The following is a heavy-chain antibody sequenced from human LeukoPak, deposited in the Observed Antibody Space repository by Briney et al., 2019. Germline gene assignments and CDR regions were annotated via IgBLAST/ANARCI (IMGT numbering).Heavy chain of an antibody. CDR3: ARDGPDMMTTIFRQNAGYFDY. D-gene: IGHD5-12*01. Sequence: PGGSLRLSCAASAFTFSRYGMHWVRQAPGKGLEWVAAIWYDGSYKYYADSVKGRFTISRDNSKNTLYLQMNSLRAEDTAVYYCARDGPDMMTTIFRQNAGYFDYWGQGTLVTVSS. J-gene: IGHJ4*02. V-gene: IGHV3-33*01. CDR1: AFTFSRYG. CDR2: IWYDGSYK.